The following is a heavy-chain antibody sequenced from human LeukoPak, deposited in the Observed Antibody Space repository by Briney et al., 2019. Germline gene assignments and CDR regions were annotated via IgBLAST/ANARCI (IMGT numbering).Heavy chain of an antibody. V-gene: IGHV3-7*01. Sequence: PGGSLRLSCAASGFTFSSYWMSWVRQAPGKGLEWVANIKQDGSEKYYVDSVKGRFTISRDNAKNSLYLQMNSLRAEDTAVYYCASGPGINWFDPWGQGTLVTVSS. D-gene: IGHD1-26*01. CDR3: ASGPGINWFDP. J-gene: IGHJ5*02. CDR1: GFTFSSYW. CDR2: IKQDGSEK.